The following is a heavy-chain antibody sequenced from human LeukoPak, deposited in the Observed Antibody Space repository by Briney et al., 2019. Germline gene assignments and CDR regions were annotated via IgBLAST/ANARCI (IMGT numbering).Heavy chain of an antibody. CDR2: IFFTGNT. V-gene: IGHV4-59*08. CDR1: GGSISSYY. Sequence: PSETRSLTCTVSGGSISSYYWSWIRQPPGEALQWIGYIFFTGNTNYNPSLRSRVTISIDTSKNQFSLQLNSVTAADTAVYYCARHEGVAAFDYWGQGTLVTVSS. J-gene: IGHJ4*02. D-gene: IGHD6-19*01. CDR3: ARHEGVAAFDY.